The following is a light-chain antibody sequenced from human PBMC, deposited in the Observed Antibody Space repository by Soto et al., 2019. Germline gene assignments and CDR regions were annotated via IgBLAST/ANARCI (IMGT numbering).Light chain of an antibody. CDR3: QQSGSSST. J-gene: IGKJ5*01. V-gene: IGKV3-20*01. CDR1: QSVTSY. CDR2: GAS. Sequence: EIVLTQSPATLSLSPGERATLSCRASQSVTSYLAWYQQKPGQAPRLLIYGASSRATGIPDRFSGSGSGTDFALTISRLEPEDFAVYYCQQSGSSSTFGLGTRLEIK.